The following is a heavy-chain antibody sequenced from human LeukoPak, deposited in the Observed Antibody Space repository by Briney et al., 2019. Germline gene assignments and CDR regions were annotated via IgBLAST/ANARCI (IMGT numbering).Heavy chain of an antibody. V-gene: IGHV1-2*02. CDR1: GYTFTGYY. Sequence: ASVKVSCKASGYTFTGYYMHWVRQAPGQGLEWMGWINPNSGGTNYAQKFQGRVTMTRDTSISTAYMELSRLRSDDTAVYYCARGDTAILSSDGAFDIWGQGTMVTVSS. J-gene: IGHJ3*02. CDR2: INPNSGGT. CDR3: ARGDTAILSSDGAFDI. D-gene: IGHD5-18*01.